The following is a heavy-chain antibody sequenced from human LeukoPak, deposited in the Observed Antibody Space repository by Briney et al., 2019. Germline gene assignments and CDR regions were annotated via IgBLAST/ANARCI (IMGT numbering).Heavy chain of an antibody. V-gene: IGHV4-34*01. Sequence: SETLSLTCAVYGGSFSGYYWSWIRQPPGKGLEWIGEINHSGSTNYNPSLKSRVTISVDTSKNQFSLKLSSVTAADTAVYYCSRGLQLMITFGGVIPPPNWGQGTLVTVSS. D-gene: IGHD3-16*02. J-gene: IGHJ4*02. CDR1: GGSFSGYY. CDR2: INHSGST. CDR3: SRGLQLMITFGGVIPPPN.